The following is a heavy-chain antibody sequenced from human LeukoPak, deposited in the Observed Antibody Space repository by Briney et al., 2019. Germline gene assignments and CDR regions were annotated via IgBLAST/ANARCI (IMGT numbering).Heavy chain of an antibody. J-gene: IGHJ6*03. V-gene: IGHV3-48*03. CDR2: ISSSGSTI. Sequence: GGSLRLSCAASGFTFSSYEMNWVRQAPGKGLEWVSYISSSGSTIYYADSGKGRFTISRDNAKNSLYLQMNSLRAEDTAVYYCARVRADYDFWSGPIRYYYYYMDVWGKGTTVTVSS. CDR3: ARVRADYDFWSGPIRYYYYYMDV. CDR1: GFTFSSYE. D-gene: IGHD3-3*01.